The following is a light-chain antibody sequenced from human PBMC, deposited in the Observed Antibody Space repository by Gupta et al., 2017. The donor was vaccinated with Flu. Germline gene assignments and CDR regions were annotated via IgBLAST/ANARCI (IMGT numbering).Light chain of an antibody. CDR2: GAS. CDR3: QQSYTTLGT. V-gene: IGKV1-39*01. Sequence: PLSLSAYVGDRVTITCRASRSVNIYLNWFQQKPGKAPKLLIFGASSLQSGVPSRFSGGGSGTDFTLTISGLQPEDSATYYCQQSYTTLGTFGPGTRVDIK. CDR1: RSVNIY. J-gene: IGKJ3*01.